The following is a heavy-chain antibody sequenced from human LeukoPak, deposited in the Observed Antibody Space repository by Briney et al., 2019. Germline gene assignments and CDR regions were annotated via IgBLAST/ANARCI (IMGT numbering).Heavy chain of an antibody. CDR2: IHYSGST. Sequence: PSETLSLTCTVSGGAISSGDFYWTWIRQPPGKGLEWIGYIHYSGSTYYNWSLKSRVTISLDMSKNQFSLRLTSVTAADTAMYYCARTRNDYYDSSGYYYYGMDVWGQGTTVTVSS. J-gene: IGHJ6*02. V-gene: IGHV4-30-4*08. CDR3: ARTRNDYYDSSGYYYYGMDV. D-gene: IGHD3-22*01. CDR1: GGAISSGDFY.